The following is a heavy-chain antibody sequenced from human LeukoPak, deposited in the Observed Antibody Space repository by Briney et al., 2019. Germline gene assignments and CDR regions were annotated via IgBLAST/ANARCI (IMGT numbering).Heavy chain of an antibody. D-gene: IGHD3-10*01. V-gene: IGHV3-23*01. CDR2: ISGSGGST. J-gene: IGHJ4*02. CDR3: AKDPSYYYGSGSPDY. Sequence: GGSLRLSCAASGFTFRSYAMTWVRQTPGKGLEWVSGISGSGGSTYYADSVKGRFTISRDNSKNTLYLLMNSLRVEDTAVYYCAKDPSYYYGSGSPDYWGQGTLVTVSS. CDR1: GFTFRSYA.